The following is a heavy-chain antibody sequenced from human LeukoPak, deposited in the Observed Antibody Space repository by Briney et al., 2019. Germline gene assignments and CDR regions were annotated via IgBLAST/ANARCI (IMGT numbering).Heavy chain of an antibody. V-gene: IGHV3-48*03. CDR1: GFGFDSFE. CDR2: TSGSGSII. J-gene: IGHJ4*02. Sequence: GGSLRLSCAASGFGFDSFEMHWVRQAPGKGLEWISFTSGSGSIIYYADSVKGRVTISRDNAKNSLFLQMHSLRAEDTAVYYCARGYTYAHDYRGQGTLVTVSS. D-gene: IGHD5-18*01. CDR3: ARGYTYAHDY.